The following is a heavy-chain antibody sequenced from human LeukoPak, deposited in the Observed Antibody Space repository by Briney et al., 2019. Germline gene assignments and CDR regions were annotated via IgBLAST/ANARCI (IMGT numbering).Heavy chain of an antibody. J-gene: IGHJ4*02. V-gene: IGHV4-34*01. CDR2: INHSGST. CDR1: GGSFSGSY. Sequence: KASETLSLTCADPGGSFSGSYWSWIRQPPGKGLEWIGEINHSGSTNYNPSLKSRVTISVDTSKSQFSLKLSSVTAADTAVYYCARTRSIAARRREGPGFDYWGQGTLVTVSS. CDR3: ARTRSIAARRREGPGFDY. D-gene: IGHD6-6*01.